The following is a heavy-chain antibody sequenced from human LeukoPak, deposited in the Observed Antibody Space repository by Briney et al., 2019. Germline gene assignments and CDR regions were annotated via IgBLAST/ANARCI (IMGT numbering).Heavy chain of an antibody. J-gene: IGHJ4*02. D-gene: IGHD3-22*01. CDR3: ARERYYDSSGYYPYYFDY. CDR1: RGFISGGSSY. CDR2: IYTSGST. V-gene: IGHV4-61*02. Sequence: SQSMSLKYIVSRGFISGGSSYWSWIRQPTGKGLEWIGRIYTSGSTNYNPSLKSRVTISVDTSKNQFSLKLSSVTAADTAVYYCARERYYDSSGYYPYYFDYWGQGTLVTVSS.